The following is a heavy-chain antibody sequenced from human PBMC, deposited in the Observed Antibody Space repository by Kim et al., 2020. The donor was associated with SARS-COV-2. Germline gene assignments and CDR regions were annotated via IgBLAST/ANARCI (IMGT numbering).Heavy chain of an antibody. CDR3: ARGHPPSIAAAGQRVYWYFDL. CDR1: GGSFSGYY. J-gene: IGHJ2*01. D-gene: IGHD6-13*01. CDR2: INHSGST. V-gene: IGHV4-34*01. Sequence: SETLSLTCAVYGGSFSGYYWSWIRQPPGKGLEWIGEINHSGSTNYNPSLKSRVTISVDTSKNQFSLKLSSVTAADTAVYYCARGHPPSIAAAGQRVYWYFDLWGRGTLVTVSS.